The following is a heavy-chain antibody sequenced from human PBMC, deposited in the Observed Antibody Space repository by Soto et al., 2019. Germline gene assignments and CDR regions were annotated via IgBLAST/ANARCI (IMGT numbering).Heavy chain of an antibody. CDR3: VRKYPGTRPFDY. D-gene: IGHD2-2*01. J-gene: IGHJ4*01. V-gene: IGHV3-23*01. Sequence: GGSLRLSCAASGFTFRNYWMTWVRQAPGKGLAWVSAIGTDGNTYYANSVKGRFTISRDNSRTTLYLQMNSLRVEDTALYYCVRKYPGTRPFDYWGQGTLVT. CDR2: IGTDGNT. CDR1: GFTFRNYW.